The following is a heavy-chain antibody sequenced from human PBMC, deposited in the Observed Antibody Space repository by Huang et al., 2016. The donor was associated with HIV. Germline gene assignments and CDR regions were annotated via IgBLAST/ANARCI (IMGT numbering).Heavy chain of an antibody. CDR2: ISYDGSNK. CDR3: AKDGADEEWDIDY. V-gene: IGHV3-30*18. CDR1: GFGSSTYG. Sequence: VQLVESGGGVVEPGRCLSIACAASGFGSSTYGLHWVRQAQGKGREWVAVISYDGSNKYYAHSVKGGFTSSRDTSENKVYLQMNSLRHEDTAVYYCAKDGADEEWDIDYWGQGTLVTVSS. J-gene: IGHJ4*02. D-gene: IGHD1-26*01.